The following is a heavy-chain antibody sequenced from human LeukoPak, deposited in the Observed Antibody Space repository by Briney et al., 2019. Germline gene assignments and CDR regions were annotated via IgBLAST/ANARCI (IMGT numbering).Heavy chain of an antibody. CDR2: IKDKVNNYAT. D-gene: IGHD1-26*01. J-gene: IGHJ4*02. CDR1: RVALSGSA. V-gene: IGHV3-73*01. CDR3: TRLDSGSFRFDY. Sequence: PGGSLRLSCAVSRVALSGSAMPWVRQAAGNGLEWVGRIKDKVNNYATAYAASAKGGFTISREGSKNTAHLKMNSLKTDDTAVYYCTRLDSGSFRFDYWGQGSLVTVSS.